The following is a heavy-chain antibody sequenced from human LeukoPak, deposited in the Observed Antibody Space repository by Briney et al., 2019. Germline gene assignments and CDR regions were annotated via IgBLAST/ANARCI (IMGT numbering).Heavy chain of an antibody. J-gene: IGHJ2*01. CDR2: VGYDGRNK. D-gene: IGHD6-19*01. Sequence: GGSLRLSCAASGFTFSSYGMHWVRQAPGKGLEWVAVVGYDGRNKYYADSVKGRFIISRDNSKNTLYLQMNILRTEDTAVYYCARDMEQWLLQDWYFDLWGRGTLVTVSS. CDR3: ARDMEQWLLQDWYFDL. V-gene: IGHV3-33*01. CDR1: GFTFSSYG.